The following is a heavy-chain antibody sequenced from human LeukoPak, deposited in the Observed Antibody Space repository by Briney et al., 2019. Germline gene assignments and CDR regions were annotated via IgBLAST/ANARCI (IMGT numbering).Heavy chain of an antibody. V-gene: IGHV4-39*01. CDR1: GGSISSSSYY. J-gene: IGHJ4*02. CDR2: IYYSGST. Sequence: SETLSLTCTVSGGSISSSSYYWGWIRQPPGKGLEWIGSIYYSGSTYYNPSLKSRVTISVDTSKNQFSLKLSSVTAADTAVYYCARASEYCSSTSCYILDYWGQGTLVTVSS. CDR3: ARASEYCSSTSCYILDY. D-gene: IGHD2-2*02.